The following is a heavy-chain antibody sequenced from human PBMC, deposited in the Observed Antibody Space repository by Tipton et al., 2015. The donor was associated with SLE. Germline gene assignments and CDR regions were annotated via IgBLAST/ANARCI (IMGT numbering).Heavy chain of an antibody. CDR3: ARGWYYYDSSGYYWGIFDY. V-gene: IGHV3-74*01. J-gene: IGHJ4*02. Sequence: SLRLSCAASGFTFSSYWMHWVRQAPGKVLVWVSRINSDGSSTSYADSVKGRFTISRDNAKNSLYLQMNSLRAEDTAVYYCARGWYYYDSSGYYWGIFDYWGQGTLVTVSS. CDR1: GFTFSSYW. CDR2: INSDGSST. D-gene: IGHD3-22*01.